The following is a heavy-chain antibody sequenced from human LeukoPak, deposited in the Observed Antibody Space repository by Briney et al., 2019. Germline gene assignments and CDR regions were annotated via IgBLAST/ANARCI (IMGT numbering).Heavy chain of an antibody. J-gene: IGHJ4*02. CDR1: GGSFSGYY. D-gene: IGHD3-22*01. CDR2: INHSGST. Sequence: SETLSLTCAVYGGSFSGYYWSWIRQPPGKGLEWIGEINHSGSTNYNPSLKSRVTISVDTSKNQFSLKLSSVTAADTAVYYCARRYYYDSSGYYYDGAYFDYWGQGTLVTVSS. V-gene: IGHV4-34*01. CDR3: ARRYYYDSSGYYYDGAYFDY.